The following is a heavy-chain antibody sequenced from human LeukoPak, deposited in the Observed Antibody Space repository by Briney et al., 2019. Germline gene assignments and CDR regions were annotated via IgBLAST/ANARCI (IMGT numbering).Heavy chain of an antibody. V-gene: IGHV3-23*01. Sequence: GGSLRLSCAASGFTLSNHAMNWVSQAPGKGLEWVSGISGNGGSTYYANSVKGRFTTSRDNSKNTLYVQMNSLRAEDTAIYYCALVTTDRPFDYWGQGTLVTVSS. D-gene: IGHD4-17*01. J-gene: IGHJ4*02. CDR1: GFTLSNHA. CDR2: ISGNGGST. CDR3: ALVTTDRPFDY.